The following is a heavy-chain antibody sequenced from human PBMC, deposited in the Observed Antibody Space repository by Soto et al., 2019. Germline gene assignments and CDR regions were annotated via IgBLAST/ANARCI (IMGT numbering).Heavy chain of an antibody. CDR1: EFSFSTYW. Sequence: VQLVESGGGLVQPGGSLRLSCVASEFSFSTYWMHWVRQAPGKGLMWVARIDTTGSTTNYADSLQGRFTISRDNAKNTMYLRMNSVRDEETAIYFCASVSAAQYYYGMDAWGQVTKVTVS. D-gene: IGHD2-15*01. V-gene: IGHV3-74*01. CDR2: IDTTGSTT. J-gene: IGHJ6*02. CDR3: ASVSAAQYYYGMDA.